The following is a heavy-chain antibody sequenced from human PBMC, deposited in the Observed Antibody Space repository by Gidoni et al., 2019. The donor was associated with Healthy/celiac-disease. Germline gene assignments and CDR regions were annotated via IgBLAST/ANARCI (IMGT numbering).Heavy chain of an antibody. CDR3: ARVDYGDYGGSFDI. CDR2: IYYSGST. CDR1: GGSVSSGSYY. J-gene: IGHJ3*02. D-gene: IGHD4-17*01. Sequence: QVQLQESGPGLVKPSETLSLTCTVSGGSVSSGSYYWSWIRQPPGKGLEWIGYIYYSGSTNYNPSLKSRVTISVDTSKNQFSLKLSSVTAADTAVYYCARVDYGDYGGSFDIWGQGTMVTVSS. V-gene: IGHV4-61*01.